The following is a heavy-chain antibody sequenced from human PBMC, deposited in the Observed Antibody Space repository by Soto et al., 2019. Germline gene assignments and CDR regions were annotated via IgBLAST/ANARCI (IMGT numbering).Heavy chain of an antibody. CDR3: ARDLGSTIFGVSVVFDP. V-gene: IGHV3-30-3*01. CDR1: GFTFSSYA. CDR2: ISYDGSNK. Sequence: QVQLVESGGGVVQPGRSLRLSCAASGFTFSSYAMHWVRQAPGQGLEWVAVISYDGSNKYYADSVKVRFTISRDNSKNPLYLQMNSLRAEDTAVYYCARDLGSTIFGVSVVFDPCGHGTLVTVSS. D-gene: IGHD3-3*01. J-gene: IGHJ5*02.